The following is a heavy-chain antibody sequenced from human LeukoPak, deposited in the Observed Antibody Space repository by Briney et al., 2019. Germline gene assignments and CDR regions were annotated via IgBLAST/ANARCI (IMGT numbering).Heavy chain of an antibody. CDR1: GYTFTSYG. J-gene: IGHJ4*02. V-gene: IGHV1-18*01. CDR2: ISAYNGNT. CDR3: ARASTVVTPGSDFDY. Sequence: GASVKVSYKASGYTFTSYGISWVRQAPGQGLEWMGWISAYNGNTNYAQKLQGRVTMTTDTSTSTAYMELRSLRSDDTAVYYCARASTVVTPGSDFDYWGQGTLVTVSS. D-gene: IGHD4-23*01.